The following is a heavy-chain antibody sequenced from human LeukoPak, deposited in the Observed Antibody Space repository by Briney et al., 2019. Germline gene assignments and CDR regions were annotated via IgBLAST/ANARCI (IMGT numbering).Heavy chain of an antibody. J-gene: IGHJ4*02. CDR3: AMSWTINWADY. Sequence: GGSLRLSCVASGFTFSAYAMHWVRQAPGKGLEWVAIISYDGNNEYYADSVKGRFAISRDNSKNTLYLQMNSLRPEDTAVYYCAMSWTINWADYWGQGTLVIVSS. V-gene: IGHV3-30*09. CDR1: GFTFSAYA. D-gene: IGHD1-1*01. CDR2: ISYDGNNE.